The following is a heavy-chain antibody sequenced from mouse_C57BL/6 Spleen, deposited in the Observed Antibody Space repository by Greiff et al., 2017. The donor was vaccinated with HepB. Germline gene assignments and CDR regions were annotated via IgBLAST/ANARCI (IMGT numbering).Heavy chain of an antibody. CDR1: GYTFTSYR. V-gene: IGHV1-64*01. D-gene: IGHD1-1*01. Sequence: QVQLQQPGAQLVKPGASVKLSCKASGYTFTSYRMHWVKRRPGQGLEWIGMIHPNSGSTNYNEKFNSKATLTVHKASSSAYMQLSSLTSEDSAVYYCARDRIYFDYWGQGTTLTVSS. CDR2: IHPNSGST. J-gene: IGHJ2*01. CDR3: ARDRIYFDY.